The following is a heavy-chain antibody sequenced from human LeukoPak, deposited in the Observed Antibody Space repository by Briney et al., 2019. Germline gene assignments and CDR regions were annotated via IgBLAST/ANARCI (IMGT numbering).Heavy chain of an antibody. CDR2: IYYSGST. Sequence: SETLSLTCAVYGGSFSGYYWSWIRQPPGKGLEWIGYIYYSGSTNYNPSLKSRVTISVDTSKNQFSLKLSSVTAADTAVYYCARAQLSRSYYYYYMDVWGKGTTVTISS. D-gene: IGHD5-24*01. CDR3: ARAQLSRSYYYYYMDV. CDR1: GGSFSGYY. J-gene: IGHJ6*03. V-gene: IGHV4-59*01.